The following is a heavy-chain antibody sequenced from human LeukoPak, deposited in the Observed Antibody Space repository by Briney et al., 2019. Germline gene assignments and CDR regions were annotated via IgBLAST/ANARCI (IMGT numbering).Heavy chain of an antibody. CDR3: ARDIPNYDILTGYAAHAAFDI. J-gene: IGHJ3*02. D-gene: IGHD3-9*01. CDR2: INHSGST. V-gene: IGHV4-59*01. Sequence: SETLSLTCTVSGGSISSDYWSWIRQPPGKGLEWIGEINHSGSTNYNPSLKSRVTISVDTSKNQFSLKLSSVTAADTAVYYCARDIPNYDILTGYAAHAAFDIWGQGTMVTVSS. CDR1: GGSISSDY.